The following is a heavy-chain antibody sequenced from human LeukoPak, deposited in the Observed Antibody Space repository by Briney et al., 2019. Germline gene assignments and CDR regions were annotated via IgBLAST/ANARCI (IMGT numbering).Heavy chain of an antibody. CDR1: GYTFTGYF. CDR2: IDANSGVT. Sequence: ASVKVSCKASGYTFTGYFMHWVRQAPGQGLEWMGWIDANSGVTKYAQKFQNRVSITRDTSIGTAYMELRRLISDDTAVYYCASEAYCSGGTCSVQRVASWGQGTLVTVSS. J-gene: IGHJ4*02. D-gene: IGHD2-15*01. CDR3: ASEAYCSGGTCSVQRVAS. V-gene: IGHV1-2*02.